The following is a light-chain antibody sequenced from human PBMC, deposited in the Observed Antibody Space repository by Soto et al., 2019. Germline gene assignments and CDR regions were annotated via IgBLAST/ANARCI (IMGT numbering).Light chain of an antibody. J-gene: IGKJ5*01. CDR1: QSVSGY. Sequence: EIVLTQSPATLSLSPWERATVSFRASQSVSGYLAWYEQKPGQAPRRLIYDASYRATGIPARFSGSGSVTDFTLTISSLETEDFAVYYCQQSSNWITFGQGTRLEI. CDR3: QQSSNWIT. CDR2: DAS. V-gene: IGKV3-11*01.